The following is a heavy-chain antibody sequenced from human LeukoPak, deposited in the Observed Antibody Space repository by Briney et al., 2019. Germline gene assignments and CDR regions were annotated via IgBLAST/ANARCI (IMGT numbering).Heavy chain of an antibody. Sequence: SETLSLTCTVSGGSISSYYWSWIRQPPGKGLEWIGYIYYSGSTTYNPSLKSRVTISLDTSKNQFSLKLSSVTAADTALYYCASLEEMTTVTNWGQGTLVTVSS. CDR2: IYYSGST. V-gene: IGHV4-59*12. CDR1: GGSISSYY. J-gene: IGHJ4*02. D-gene: IGHD4-17*01. CDR3: ASLEEMTTVTN.